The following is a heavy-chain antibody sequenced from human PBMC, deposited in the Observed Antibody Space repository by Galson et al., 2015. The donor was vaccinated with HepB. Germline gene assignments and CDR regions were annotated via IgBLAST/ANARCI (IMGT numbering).Heavy chain of an antibody. J-gene: IGHJ4*02. CDR3: AREPRGDFSGPSQGYFDY. CDR1: GFTFSSYG. D-gene: IGHD3-3*01. Sequence: SLRLSCAASGFTFSSYGMHWVRQAPGKGLEWVAVIWYDGSNKYYADSVKGRFTISRDNSKNTLYLQMNSLRAEDTAVYYCAREPRGDFSGPSQGYFDYWGQGTLVTVSS. V-gene: IGHV3-33*01. CDR2: IWYDGSNK.